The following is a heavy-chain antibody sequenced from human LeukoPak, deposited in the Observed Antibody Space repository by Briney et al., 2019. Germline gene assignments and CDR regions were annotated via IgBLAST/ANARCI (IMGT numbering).Heavy chain of an antibody. Sequence: PSETLSLTCTVSGDSISSSSSYWGWIRQPPGKGLEWIGSIYYSGSTYYNPSLKSRVTISVDTSKNQFSLKLSSVTAADTAVYYCARAAYGLRAFGWFDPWGQGTLVTVSS. V-gene: IGHV4-39*07. D-gene: IGHD5/OR15-5a*01. CDR3: ARAAYGLRAFGWFDP. CDR2: IYYSGST. J-gene: IGHJ5*02. CDR1: GDSISSSSSY.